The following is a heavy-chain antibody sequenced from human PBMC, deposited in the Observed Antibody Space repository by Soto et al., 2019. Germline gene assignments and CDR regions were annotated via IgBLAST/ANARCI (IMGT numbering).Heavy chain of an antibody. V-gene: IGHV3-33*01. CDR2: IWYDGSNK. Sequence: QVQLVESGGGVVQPGRSLRLSCAASGFTFSSYGMHWVRQAPGKGLEWVAVIWYDGSNKYYADSVKGRFTISRDNSKNTLYLQMNSLRAEDTAVYYCARDGVAYCGGDCYPDGAFDIWGQGTMVTVSS. CDR3: ARDGVAYCGGDCYPDGAFDI. D-gene: IGHD2-21*02. J-gene: IGHJ3*02. CDR1: GFTFSSYG.